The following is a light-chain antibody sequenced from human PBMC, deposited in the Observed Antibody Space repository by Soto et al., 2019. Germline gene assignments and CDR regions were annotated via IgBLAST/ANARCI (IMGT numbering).Light chain of an antibody. Sequence: QALLTLPASVSGSPGQSDTISCTGTSSDVGGYNYVCWYQQHPGKAPKLMIYAVTDRPSGVSSRFSGYKSGNTASLTISGLQAEDEADYHCSSYTSSSTLFGTGTKVTVL. CDR3: SSYTSSSTL. J-gene: IGLJ1*01. V-gene: IGLV2-14*01. CDR2: AVT. CDR1: SSDVGGYNY.